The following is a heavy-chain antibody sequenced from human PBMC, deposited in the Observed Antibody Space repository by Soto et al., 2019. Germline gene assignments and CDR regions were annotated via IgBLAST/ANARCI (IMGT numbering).Heavy chain of an antibody. CDR1: GGSISSYY. Sequence: SETLSLSCTVSGGSISSYYWSWIRQPPGKGLEWIGYIYYSGSTNYNPSLKSRVTISVDTSKNQFSLKLSSVTAADTAVYYCARQQWLVLNAFDIWGQGTMVTVSS. D-gene: IGHD6-19*01. CDR2: IYYSGST. V-gene: IGHV4-59*01. J-gene: IGHJ3*02. CDR3: ARQQWLVLNAFDI.